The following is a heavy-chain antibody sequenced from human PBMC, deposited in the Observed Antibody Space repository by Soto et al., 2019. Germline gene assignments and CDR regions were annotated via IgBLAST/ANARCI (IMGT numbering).Heavy chain of an antibody. V-gene: IGHV1-18*04. CDR2: ISGKNGNT. CDR1: GYTFISHG. CDR3: ARGSSSIGVVPDYGMDV. D-gene: IGHD3-22*01. Sequence: QVQLVQSGVEVKKPGASVKVSCKASGYTFISHGISWVRQAPGQGLERMGWISGKNGNTNYAQKLQDRVTLTTDTSTSTAYMELRSLRSDDTAVYYCARGSSSIGVVPDYGMDVGGQGPTVTVSS. J-gene: IGHJ6*02.